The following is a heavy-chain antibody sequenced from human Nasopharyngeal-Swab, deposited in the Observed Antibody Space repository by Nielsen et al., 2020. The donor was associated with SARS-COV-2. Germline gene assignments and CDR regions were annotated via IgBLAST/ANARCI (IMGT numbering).Heavy chain of an antibody. J-gene: IGHJ4*02. CDR2: IYPSGNT. Sequence: SETLSLTCTVSGGSITSGGYYWTWIRQPPGKGLEWIGRIYPSGNTNHNPSLKSRVSISVDTSKNQFSLKLSSVTAADTAVYYCTRSDSSGYPDYWGQGTLVTVSS. CDR3: TRSDSSGYPDY. V-gene: IGHV4-61*02. D-gene: IGHD6-13*01. CDR1: GGSITSGGYY.